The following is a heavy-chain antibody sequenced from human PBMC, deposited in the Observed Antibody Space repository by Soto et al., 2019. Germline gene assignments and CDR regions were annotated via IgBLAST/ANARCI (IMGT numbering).Heavy chain of an antibody. CDR3: ARDRAVAASSPYDY. D-gene: IGHD6-19*01. CDR1: GFTFSSYA. J-gene: IGHJ4*02. Sequence: QVQLVESGGGVVQPGRSLRLSCAASGFTFSSYAMHWVRQAPGKGLEWEAVISYDGSNKYYADSVKGRFTISRDNSKNTLYLQMNSLRAEDTAVYYCARDRAVAASSPYDYWGQGTLVTVSS. V-gene: IGHV3-30-3*01. CDR2: ISYDGSNK.